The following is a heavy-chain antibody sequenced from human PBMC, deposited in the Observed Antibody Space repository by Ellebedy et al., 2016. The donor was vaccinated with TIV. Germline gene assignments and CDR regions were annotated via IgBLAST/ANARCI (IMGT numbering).Heavy chain of an antibody. V-gene: IGHV1-69*04. CDR1: GGTFRTYG. D-gene: IGHD2-15*01. CDR2: IIPILGLT. CDR3: ATGYCSGGSCYGLDY. J-gene: IGHJ4*02. Sequence: ASVKVSCKASGGTFRTYGISWVRQAPGQGLEWMGRIIPILGLTNYAQKLQGRVNMTREKSTRTFYMELSSLRSEDTAVYYCATGYCSGGSCYGLDYWGQGTLVTVSS.